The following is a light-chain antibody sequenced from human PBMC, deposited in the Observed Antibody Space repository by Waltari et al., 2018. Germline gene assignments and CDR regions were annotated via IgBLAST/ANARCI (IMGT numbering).Light chain of an antibody. CDR3: CSYAGSRTDWV. CDR2: EGS. Sequence: QSALTQPASVSGSPGQSITISCPATSSDVGSYNLVSWYQQHPGKAPKLMIYEGSKRPSGVSNRFSGSKSGNTASLTISGLQAEDEADYYCCSYAGSRTDWVFGGGTKLTVL. CDR1: SSDVGSYNL. J-gene: IGLJ3*02. V-gene: IGLV2-23*01.